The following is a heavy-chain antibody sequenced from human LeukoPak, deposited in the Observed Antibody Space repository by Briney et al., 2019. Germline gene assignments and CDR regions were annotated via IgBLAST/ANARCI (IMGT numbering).Heavy chain of an antibody. CDR3: ARGSPGGAAATFDY. J-gene: IGHJ4*02. CDR1: GGSISSYY. Sequence: SETLSLTCTVSGGSISSYYWSWIRQPAGKGLEWIGRIYTSGSTNYSPSLKSRVTISVDKSKNQFSLKLSSVTAADTAVYYCARGSPGGAAATFDYWGQGTLVTVSS. CDR2: IYTSGST. D-gene: IGHD6-13*01. V-gene: IGHV4-4*07.